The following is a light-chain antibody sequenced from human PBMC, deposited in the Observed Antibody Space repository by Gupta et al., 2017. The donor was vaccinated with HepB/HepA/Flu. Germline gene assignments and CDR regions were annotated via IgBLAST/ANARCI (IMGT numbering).Light chain of an antibody. Sequence: EIGLTQSPVTLSLSPGERATLSCRASQSVSSFLAWYQQKPGQAPRLLIYDASNRATGIPARFSGCGSGTDFTLTISSLEPEDFAVYYCQQRSSWPLTFGGGTKVEIK. CDR3: QQRSSWPLT. J-gene: IGKJ4*01. CDR2: DAS. CDR1: QSVSSF. V-gene: IGKV3-11*01.